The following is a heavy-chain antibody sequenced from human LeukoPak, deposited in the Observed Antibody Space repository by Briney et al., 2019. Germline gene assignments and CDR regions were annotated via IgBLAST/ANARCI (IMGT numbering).Heavy chain of an antibody. CDR2: INSDGSEG. Sequence: GGSLRLSCAVSGFTFSGFWMSWSRQAPGKGLEWVASINSDGSEGYYADVVKGRFTISRDNAKNSLYLQINSLRAEDTAVYCCARSSYSSSSSVWGQGTMVTVSS. CDR3: ARSSYSSSSSV. D-gene: IGHD6-6*01. CDR1: GFTFSGFW. J-gene: IGHJ3*01. V-gene: IGHV3-7*03.